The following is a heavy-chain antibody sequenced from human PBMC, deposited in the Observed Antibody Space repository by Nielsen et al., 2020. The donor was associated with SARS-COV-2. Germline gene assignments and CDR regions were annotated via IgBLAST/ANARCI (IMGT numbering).Heavy chain of an antibody. CDR2: ISSSSSYT. J-gene: IGHJ4*02. V-gene: IGHV3-11*05. CDR3: ARGRTYYYDSSGSYYFDY. CDR1: GFTFSDYY. D-gene: IGHD3-22*01. Sequence: GESLKISCAASGFTFSDYYMSWIRQAPGKGLEWVSYISSSSSYTNYADSVKGRFTISRDNAKNSLYLQMNSLRAEDTAVYYCARGRTYYYDSSGSYYFDYWGQGTLVTVSS.